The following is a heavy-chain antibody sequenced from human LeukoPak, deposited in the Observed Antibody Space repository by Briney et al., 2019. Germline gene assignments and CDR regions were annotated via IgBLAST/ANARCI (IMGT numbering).Heavy chain of an antibody. J-gene: IGHJ5*02. V-gene: IGHV4-4*07. D-gene: IGHD3-9*01. CDR2: IYTSGST. CDR3: ARDDYDILIGYYWFDP. Sequence: SETLSLTCTVSGGSISSYYWSWIRQPAGKGLEWIGRIYTSGSTNYNPSLKSRVTMSVDTSKNQFSLRLSSVTAADTAVYYCARDDYDILIGYYWFDPWGQGTLVTVSS. CDR1: GGSISSYY.